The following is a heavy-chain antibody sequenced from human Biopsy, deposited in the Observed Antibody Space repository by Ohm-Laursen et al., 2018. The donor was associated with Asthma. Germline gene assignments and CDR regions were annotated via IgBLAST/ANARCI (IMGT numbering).Heavy chain of an antibody. CDR1: RFTYE. J-gene: IGHJ4*02. CDR2: ISYDGSSI. Sequence: SSLRLSCSASRFTYEMHWVRQAPGKGLEWVAVISYDGSSIYYADSVKDRFTISRDNSKNTLSLQMNSLTAEDTAVYYCAREGVAGTHIEDWGQGTLVTVSS. CDR3: AREGVAGTHIED. D-gene: IGHD6-19*01. V-gene: IGHV3-30-3*01.